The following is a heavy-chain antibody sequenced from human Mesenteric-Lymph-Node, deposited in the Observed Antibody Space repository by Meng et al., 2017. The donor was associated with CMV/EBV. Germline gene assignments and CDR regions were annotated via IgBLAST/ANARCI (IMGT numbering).Heavy chain of an antibody. V-gene: IGHV1-24*01. D-gene: IGHD2-8*01. Sequence: ASVKVSCKVSGYTLTDFSMHWVRQAPGKGLEWMGGFDPEDGETIYAQKFQGRVTMTEDTSTDTAYMELSSLRSEDTAVYYCARGSAVGYCTNGVCHSHFGSWGQGTMVTVSS. CDR3: ARGSAVGYCTNGVCHSHFGS. J-gene: IGHJ4*02. CDR2: FDPEDGET. CDR1: GYTLTDFS.